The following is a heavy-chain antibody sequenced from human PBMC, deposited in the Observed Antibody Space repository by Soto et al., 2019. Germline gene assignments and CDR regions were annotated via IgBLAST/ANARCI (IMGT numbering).Heavy chain of an antibody. J-gene: IGHJ6*02. CDR1: GGSFSGYY. D-gene: IGHD1-7*01. CDR3: ARSRITGTLRNYYYYGMDV. V-gene: IGHV4-34*01. CDR2: INHSGST. Sequence: SETLSLTCAVYGGSFSGYYWSWIRQPPGKGLEWIGEINHSGSTNYNPSLKSRVTISVDTSKNQFSLKLSSVTAADTAVYYCARSRITGTLRNYYYYGMDVWGQGTTVTVSS.